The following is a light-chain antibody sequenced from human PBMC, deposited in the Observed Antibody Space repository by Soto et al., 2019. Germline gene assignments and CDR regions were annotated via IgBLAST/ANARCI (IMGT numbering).Light chain of an antibody. CDR2: GIS. CDR3: QQYGSSPT. CDR1: QSISSIY. V-gene: IGKV3-20*01. Sequence: IVLTQSPGTLSLSPGERATLSCRASQSISSIYLAWYQHRPGQAPRLLIYGISTRATSIPDRFSGSGSATDFTLTISRLEPEDSALYYCQQYGSSPTLGQGTKVDIK. J-gene: IGKJ1*01.